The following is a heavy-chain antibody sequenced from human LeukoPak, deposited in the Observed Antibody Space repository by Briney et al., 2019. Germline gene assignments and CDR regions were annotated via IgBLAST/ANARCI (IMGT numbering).Heavy chain of an antibody. J-gene: IGHJ4*02. CDR3: ARVTNYYDTRGYPDY. D-gene: IGHD3-22*01. Sequence: SETLSLTCTVSGGSISNYYWSWIRQPPGKGLDWIGHIYYSGSTNYNPSLKSRVTISEDTSKNQISLKLTSVTAADTAVYYCARVTNYYDTRGYPDYWGQGTLVTVSS. V-gene: IGHV4-59*01. CDR1: GGSISNYY. CDR2: IYYSGST.